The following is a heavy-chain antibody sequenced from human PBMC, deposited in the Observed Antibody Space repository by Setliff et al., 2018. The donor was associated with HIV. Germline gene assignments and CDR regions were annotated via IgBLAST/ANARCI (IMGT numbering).Heavy chain of an antibody. CDR2: IYYSGST. D-gene: IGHD5-18*01. Sequence: SETLSLTCTVSGGSISSYYWSWIRQPPGKGLEWIGYIYYSGSTNYNPSLKSRVTMSVDTSKNQFSLSLSSVTAADTAVYFCARDPGYTSGSTFHFDYWGQGTLVTVSS. J-gene: IGHJ4*02. V-gene: IGHV4-59*12. CDR3: ARDPGYTSGSTFHFDY. CDR1: GGSISSYY.